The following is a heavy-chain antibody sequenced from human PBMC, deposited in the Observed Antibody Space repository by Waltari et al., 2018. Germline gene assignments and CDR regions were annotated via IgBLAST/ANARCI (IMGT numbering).Heavy chain of an antibody. V-gene: IGHV3-7*01. CDR2: IKQDGSEK. D-gene: IGHD6-19*01. CDR3: ARDLMWGSGWSPPSDY. J-gene: IGHJ4*02. CDR1: GFTFISYW. Sequence: EVQLVESGGGLVQPGGSLRLSCAASGFTFISYWMSWGRQAPGKGLEWVANIKQDGSEKYYVDSVKGRFTISRDNAKNSLYLQMNSLRAEDTAVYYCARDLMWGSGWSPPSDYWGQGTLVTVSS.